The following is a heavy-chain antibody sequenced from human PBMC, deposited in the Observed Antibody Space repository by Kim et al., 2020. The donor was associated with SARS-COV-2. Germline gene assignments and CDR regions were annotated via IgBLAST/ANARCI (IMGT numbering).Heavy chain of an antibody. CDR3: AREVPPKGGAYADAFDI. Sequence: VKGRFTISRDNAKNSLYLQMNSLRAEDTAVYYCAREVPPKGGAYADAFDIWGHGTMVTVSS. J-gene: IGHJ3*02. V-gene: IGHV3-21*01. D-gene: IGHD1-26*01.